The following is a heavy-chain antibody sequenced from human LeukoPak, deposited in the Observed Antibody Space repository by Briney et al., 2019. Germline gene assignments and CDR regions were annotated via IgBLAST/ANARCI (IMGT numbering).Heavy chain of an antibody. D-gene: IGHD6-13*01. Sequence: GGSLRLSCAASGFTFSSYAMHWVRQAPGKGLEWVAVISYDGSNKYYADSMKGRFTISRDNSKNTLYLQMNSLRAEDTAVYYCAKPSSSWFGADFDYWGQGTLVTVSS. J-gene: IGHJ4*02. CDR2: ISYDGSNK. V-gene: IGHV3-30*01. CDR1: GFTFSSYA. CDR3: AKPSSSWFGADFDY.